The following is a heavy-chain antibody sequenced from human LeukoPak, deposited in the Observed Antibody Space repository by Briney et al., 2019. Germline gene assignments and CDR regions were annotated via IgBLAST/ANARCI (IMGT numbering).Heavy chain of an antibody. CDR1: GYTFNNYG. J-gene: IGHJ5*02. CDR3: AKDWHILTGRNCFDP. D-gene: IGHD3-9*01. Sequence: GVSGKVSCKASGYTFNNYGISWVRQAPGQGLEWMGWVSSYNGDTNYAQKFRGRVTMSTDTSTSTAYMELRSLRFDDTAIYYCAKDWHILTGRNCFDPWGQGTLVTVSS. V-gene: IGHV1-18*01. CDR2: VSSYNGDT.